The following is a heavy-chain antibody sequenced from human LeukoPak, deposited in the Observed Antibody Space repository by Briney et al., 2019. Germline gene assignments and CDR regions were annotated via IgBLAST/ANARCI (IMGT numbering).Heavy chain of an antibody. D-gene: IGHD2-2*01. Sequence: GGSLRLSCAVSGLTFNNYAMSWVRQAPGKGLEWLSSISGSGGSTYYADSVKGRFTISRDNSMNTLYLQMHSLRAEDMAVYYCAKGLNRGVVIMPAGQMDVWGKGTTVTISS. V-gene: IGHV3-23*01. J-gene: IGHJ6*04. CDR1: GLTFNNYA. CDR3: AKGLNRGVVIMPAGQMDV. CDR2: ISGSGGST.